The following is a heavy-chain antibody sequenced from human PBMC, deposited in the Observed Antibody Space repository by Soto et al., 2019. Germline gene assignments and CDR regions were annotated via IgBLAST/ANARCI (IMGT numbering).Heavy chain of an antibody. J-gene: IGHJ4*02. CDR2: ISYDGSNK. V-gene: IGHV3-30-3*01. Sequence: PXGCLILSCTASGFTFSSYAMHWVRQAPGKGLEWVAVISYDGSNKYYADSVKGRFTISRDNSKNTLYLQMNSLRAEDTAVYYCAPDSGYYDFWSGYYTGSDPVGYWGQGTLVTVSS. D-gene: IGHD3-3*01. CDR3: APDSGYYDFWSGYYTGSDPVGY. CDR1: GFTFSSYA.